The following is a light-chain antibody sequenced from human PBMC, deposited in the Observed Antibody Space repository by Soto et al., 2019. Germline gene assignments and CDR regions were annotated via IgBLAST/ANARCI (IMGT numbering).Light chain of an antibody. CDR2: EVT. CDR3: SSYTGGNPSYV. V-gene: IGLV2-8*01. CDR1: SSDVGGCDY. J-gene: IGLJ1*01. Sequence: QSSPTHSPAASWSPGHSVTIACTVTSSDVGGCDYVSWYQQHPGKAPKLMIYEVTIRPSGVSDRFSGAKSGNTASLTVSGLQAEDEADYYCSSYTGGNPSYVFGTGTKVTVL.